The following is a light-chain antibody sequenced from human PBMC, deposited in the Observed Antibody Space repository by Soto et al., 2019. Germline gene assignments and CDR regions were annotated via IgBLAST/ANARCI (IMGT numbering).Light chain of an antibody. J-gene: IGLJ3*02. Sequence: QPVLTQPASVSGSPGQSITISCTGTSSDVGDYDYVSWYQQHPGKAPKLMIYEVTNRPSGVSNRFSGSKSGNTASLTISGLQAEDEADYYCNSYTSGTTRVFGGGTKVTVL. CDR1: SSDVGDYDY. CDR2: EVT. V-gene: IGLV2-14*01. CDR3: NSYTSGTTRV.